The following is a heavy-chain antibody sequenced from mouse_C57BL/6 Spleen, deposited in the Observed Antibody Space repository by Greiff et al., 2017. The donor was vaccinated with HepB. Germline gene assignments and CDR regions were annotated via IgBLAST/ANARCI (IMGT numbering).Heavy chain of an antibody. CDR2: IYPGDGDT. CDR1: GYAFSSYW. V-gene: IGHV1-80*01. D-gene: IGHD1-1*01. CDR3: ARKGIYYYGSSYFDY. J-gene: IGHJ2*01. Sequence: VQLQQSGAELVKPGASVKISCKASGYAFSSYWMNWVKQRPGKGLEWIGQIYPGDGDTNYNGKFKGKATLTADKSSSTAYMQHSSLTSEDSAVYFCARKGIYYYGSSYFDYWGQGTTLTVSS.